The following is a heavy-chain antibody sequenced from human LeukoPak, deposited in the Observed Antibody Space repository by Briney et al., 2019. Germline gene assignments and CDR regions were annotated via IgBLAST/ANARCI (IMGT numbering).Heavy chain of an antibody. J-gene: IGHJ6*03. CDR3: ASSAPGGSYYYYYYMDV. CDR2: IIPIFGTA. Sequence: SVKVSCKASGGTFSSYAISWVRQAPGQGLEWMGGIIPIFGTANYAQKFQGRVTITADESTSTAYMELSSLRSEDTAVHYCASSAPGGSYYYYYYMDVWGKGTTVTISS. D-gene: IGHD1-26*01. V-gene: IGHV1-69*13. CDR1: GGTFSSYA.